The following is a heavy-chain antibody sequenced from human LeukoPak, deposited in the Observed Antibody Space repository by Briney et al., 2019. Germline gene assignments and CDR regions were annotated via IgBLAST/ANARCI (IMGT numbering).Heavy chain of an antibody. CDR1: GGSFSGYY. Sequence: SETLSLTCAVYGGSFSGYYWSWIRQPPGKGLEWIGEINHSGSTNYNPSLKSRVTISVDTSKNQFSLKLSSVTAADTAVYYCARANPFSDYVWGSYQRLTRDYWGQGTLVTVSS. D-gene: IGHD3-16*02. V-gene: IGHV4-34*01. J-gene: IGHJ4*02. CDR2: INHSGST. CDR3: ARANPFSDYVWGSYQRLTRDY.